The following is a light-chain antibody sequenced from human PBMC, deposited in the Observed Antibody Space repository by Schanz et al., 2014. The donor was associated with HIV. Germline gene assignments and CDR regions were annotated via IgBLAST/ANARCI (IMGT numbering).Light chain of an antibody. CDR1: QTVSSNS. J-gene: IGKJ1*01. V-gene: IGKV3-20*01. Sequence: EIVLTQSPVILSLSPGERATLSCRASQTVSSNSLGWYQQKRGQVPRLLIYSASRRANGIPDRFSGSGSGTDFTLTISRLEPEDSGTYYCHQYATTSWTFGQGTKVEVK. CDR2: SAS. CDR3: HQYATTSWT.